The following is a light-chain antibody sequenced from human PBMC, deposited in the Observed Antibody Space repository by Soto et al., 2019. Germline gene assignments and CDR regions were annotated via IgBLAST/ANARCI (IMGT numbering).Light chain of an antibody. V-gene: IGKV3-20*01. Sequence: EIVLKQSPGTLSLSPCERAALSCSASQSVTSSYLALYQQKPGQAPRLLIYGASSRATDIPDRFSGSGSGTDFTLTISRLEPEDFAVYYCQQYGSSVWTFGQGTKVDIK. CDR1: QSVTSSY. CDR3: QQYGSSVWT. J-gene: IGKJ1*01. CDR2: GAS.